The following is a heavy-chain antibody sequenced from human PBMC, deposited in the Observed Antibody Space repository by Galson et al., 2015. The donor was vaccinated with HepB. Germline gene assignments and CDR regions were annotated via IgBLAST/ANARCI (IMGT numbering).Heavy chain of an antibody. CDR2: IWYDGSNK. D-gene: IGHD3-22*01. V-gene: IGHV3-33*01. CDR1: GFTFSSYG. J-gene: IGHJ4*02. Sequence: SLRLSCAASGFTFSSYGMHWVRQAPGKGLEWVAVIWYDGSNKYYADSVKGRFTISRDNSKNTLYLQMNSLRAEDTAVYYCAREGYYDSSGYYSRTGLVYWGQGTLVTVSS. CDR3: AREGYYDSSGYYSRTGLVY.